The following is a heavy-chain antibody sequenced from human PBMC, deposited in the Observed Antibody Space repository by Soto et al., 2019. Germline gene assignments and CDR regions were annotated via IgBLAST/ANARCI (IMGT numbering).Heavy chain of an antibody. J-gene: IGHJ4*02. V-gene: IGHV1-69*01. D-gene: IGHD3-22*01. Sequence: QVQLVQSGAAVKKPGSSVKVSCKASGGTFSSYAISWVRQAPGQGLEWLGGIIPIFGTANYAQKFQGRVTITADESTSTAYMELSSLRSEDTAVYYCAVPVPYYDSSGYYFDYWGQGTLVTVSS. CDR3: AVPVPYYDSSGYYFDY. CDR1: GGTFSSYA. CDR2: IIPIFGTA.